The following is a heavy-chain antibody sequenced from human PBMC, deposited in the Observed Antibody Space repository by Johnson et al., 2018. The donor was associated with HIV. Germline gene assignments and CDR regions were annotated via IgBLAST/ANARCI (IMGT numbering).Heavy chain of an antibody. D-gene: IGHD2-2*01. CDR1: KFTFSSYP. J-gene: IGHJ3*02. Sequence: VQLVESGGGVVQPGRSLRLSCAASKFTFSSYPMHWVRQAPGKGLEWVALISYDGTNKYYADSVKGRFTISRDNSKNTLYLQMNSLRVDDTAMYYCAKADTMAGDAFDIWGQGTMVTVSS. CDR2: ISYDGTNK. V-gene: IGHV3-30*04. CDR3: AKADTMAGDAFDI.